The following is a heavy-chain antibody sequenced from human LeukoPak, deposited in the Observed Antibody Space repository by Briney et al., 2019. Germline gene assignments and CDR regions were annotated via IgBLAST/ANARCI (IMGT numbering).Heavy chain of an antibody. CDR1: GFTFSSYA. D-gene: IGHD2-15*01. V-gene: IGHV3-23*01. CDR2: NSAPGGNP. CDR3: AKGGGYSRTAFDI. J-gene: IGHJ3*02. Sequence: DPGGSLRLSCAASGFTFSSYALSWVRQPPGKGLEWVSTNSAPGGNPYYADSVTGRFTISRDSSKSTLYLQMNSLRAEDTAVYYCAKGGGYSRTAFDIWGQGTMVTVSS.